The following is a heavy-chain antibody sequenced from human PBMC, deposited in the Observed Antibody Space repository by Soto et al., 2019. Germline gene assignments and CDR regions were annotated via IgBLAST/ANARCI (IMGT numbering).Heavy chain of an antibody. CDR3: ARDPSIRSPPDY. CDR2: IRSSGSYT. J-gene: IGHJ4*02. V-gene: IGHV3-21*05. Sequence: WSLRLSCAASGLTFSSYSMNWVRQAKRTGLEWVSYIRSSGSYTDYAASVRGRFALTRDNANNYLYPQMDSLRHDDTAVYYCARDPSIRSPPDYWGRGTQVTVSS. CDR1: GLTFSSYS. D-gene: IGHD3-3*02.